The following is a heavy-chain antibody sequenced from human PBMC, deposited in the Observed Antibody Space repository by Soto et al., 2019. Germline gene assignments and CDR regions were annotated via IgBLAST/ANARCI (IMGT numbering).Heavy chain of an antibody. CDR3: ARRFLNYGDYVYYGMDV. V-gene: IGHV4-34*01. D-gene: IGHD4-17*01. J-gene: IGHJ6*02. CDR2: INHSGST. CDR1: GGSFSGYY. Sequence: QVQLQQWGAGLLKPSETLSLTCAVYGGSFSGYYWSWIRQPPGKGLEWIGEINHSGSTNYNPSLKSRVTKSVDTSKNQFSLKLSSVPAADTAVYYCARRFLNYGDYVYYGMDVWGQGTTVTVSS.